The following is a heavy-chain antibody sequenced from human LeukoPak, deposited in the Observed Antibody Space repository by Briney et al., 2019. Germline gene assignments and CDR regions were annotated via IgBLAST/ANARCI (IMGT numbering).Heavy chain of an antibody. CDR3: ARASSSWYGY. D-gene: IGHD6-13*01. J-gene: IGHJ4*02. CDR1: GFTFSSSD. Sequence: GGSLRLSCAASGFTFSSSDMHWVRQAPGKGLEWVAFIRYDGNNKYYADSVKGRLTITRDNSKNTLYLQMNSLRAEDTAVYYCARASSSWYGYWGQGTLVTVSS. V-gene: IGHV3-30*02. CDR2: IRYDGNNK.